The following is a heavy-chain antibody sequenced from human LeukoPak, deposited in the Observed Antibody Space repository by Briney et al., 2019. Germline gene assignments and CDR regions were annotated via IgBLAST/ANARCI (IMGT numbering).Heavy chain of an antibody. CDR3: ARDPSRGLYYFDH. D-gene: IGHD3/OR15-3a*01. J-gene: IGHJ4*02. Sequence: GGSLRLSCAASGIIFRNYAMSWVRQAPGKGLEWVSAISGNGGNTYYANSVKGRFTISRDNSKNTLYLQMNSLRAEDTAVYYCARDPSRGLYYFDHWGQGTLVTVSS. CDR2: ISGNGGNT. V-gene: IGHV3-23*01. CDR1: GIIFRNYA.